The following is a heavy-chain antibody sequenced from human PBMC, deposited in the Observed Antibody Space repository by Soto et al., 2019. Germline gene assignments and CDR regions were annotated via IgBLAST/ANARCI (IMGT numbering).Heavy chain of an antibody. D-gene: IGHD3-16*01. CDR3: ATYTAFAKYYFDY. J-gene: IGHJ4*02. CDR2: IYPSGTI. Sequence: SETLSLTCVVSGVSITTNGYSWSWIRQPPGKGLEWIGYIYPSGTIFYNPSLNSRVTISADTSNNQFSLKLTSVTAADTAVYFCATYTAFAKYYFDYWGRGTLVTVSS. V-gene: IGHV4-30-2*01. CDR1: GVSITTNGYS.